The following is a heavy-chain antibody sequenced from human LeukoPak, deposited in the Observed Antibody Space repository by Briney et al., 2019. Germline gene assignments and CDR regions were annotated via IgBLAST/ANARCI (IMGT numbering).Heavy chain of an antibody. CDR2: ISGSGGST. CDR1: GFTFSSYA. J-gene: IGHJ4*02. Sequence: GGSLRLSCAASGFTFSSYAMSWVRQAPGKGLEWVSGISGSGGSTNYADSVKGRFTISRDNSKNKLYLQMNSLRAEDTAVYYCAKDATFGEVIAMYYFDYWGQGTLVTLSS. D-gene: IGHD3-16*02. V-gene: IGHV3-23*01. CDR3: AKDATFGEVIAMYYFDY.